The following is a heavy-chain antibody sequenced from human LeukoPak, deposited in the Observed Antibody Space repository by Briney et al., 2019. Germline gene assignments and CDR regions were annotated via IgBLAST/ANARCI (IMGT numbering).Heavy chain of an antibody. CDR1: GVTFSRHW. V-gene: IGHV3-74*01. D-gene: IGHD5-12*01. Sequence: GGSLRLPCAVSGVTFSRHWMHWVRQAPGKGLVWVSYINSDGSTTRYADSVKGRFTISRDNAKNTLFLQMNSLGAEDTAVYYCASRSRSDSGYDYWGQGTLVTVSS. CDR3: ASRSRSDSGYDY. CDR2: INSDGSTT. J-gene: IGHJ4*02.